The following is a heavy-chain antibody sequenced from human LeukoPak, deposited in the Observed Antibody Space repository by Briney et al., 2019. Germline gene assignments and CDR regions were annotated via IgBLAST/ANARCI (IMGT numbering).Heavy chain of an antibody. CDR1: GGSISSGSYY. V-gene: IGHV4-61*02. CDR3: ARERYYYDSSGYLTNYFDY. D-gene: IGHD3-22*01. J-gene: IGHJ4*02. CDR2: IYTSGST. Sequence: SETLSLTCTVSGGSISSGSYYWSWIRQPAGKGLEWIGRIYTSGSTNYNPSLKSRVTMSVDTSKNQFSLKLSSVTAADTAVYYCARERYYYDSSGYLTNYFDYWGQGTLVTVSS.